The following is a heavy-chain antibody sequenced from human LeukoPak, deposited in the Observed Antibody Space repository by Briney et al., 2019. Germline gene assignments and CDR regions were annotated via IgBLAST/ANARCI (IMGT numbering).Heavy chain of an antibody. CDR1: RGSISPDH. J-gene: IGHJ4*02. V-gene: IGHV4-59*08. D-gene: IGHD4/OR15-4a*01. Sequence: SETLSLTCTVSRGSISPDHCAWIRQPPGKGLEWIGYIFYNGRARYNPPLEGRATLTVDMSKNQVSLKLRSVTAADTAMYYCARLVDGANTRVDSWGQGTLVTVSS. CDR2: IFYNGRA. CDR3: ARLVDGANTRVDS.